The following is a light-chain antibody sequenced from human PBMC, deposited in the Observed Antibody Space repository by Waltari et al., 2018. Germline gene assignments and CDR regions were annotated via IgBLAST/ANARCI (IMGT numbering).Light chain of an antibody. CDR3: SSYTSSSTL. Sequence: QSALTQPASVSGSPGQSITISCTGTSNDVGAYNYVSWYQHHPGKAPKPMTYEVNIRPSGVSNRFSGAKSGNPASLTISGLQAEDEADYYCSSYTSSSTLFGTGTKVTVL. CDR2: EVN. J-gene: IGLJ1*01. V-gene: IGLV2-14*01. CDR1: SNDVGAYNY.